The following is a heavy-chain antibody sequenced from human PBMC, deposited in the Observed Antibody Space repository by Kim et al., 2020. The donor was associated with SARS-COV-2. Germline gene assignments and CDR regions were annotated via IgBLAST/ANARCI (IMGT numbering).Heavy chain of an antibody. D-gene: IGHD1-26*01. CDR3: ARDREGGYYFDY. CDR2: ISYDGSNK. Sequence: GGSLRLSCAASGFTFSSYAMHWVRQAPGKGLEWVAVISYDGSNKYYADSVKGRFTISRDNSKNTLYLQMNSLRAEDTAVYYCARDREGGYYFDYWGQGTL. J-gene: IGHJ4*02. V-gene: IGHV3-30*04. CDR1: GFTFSSYA.